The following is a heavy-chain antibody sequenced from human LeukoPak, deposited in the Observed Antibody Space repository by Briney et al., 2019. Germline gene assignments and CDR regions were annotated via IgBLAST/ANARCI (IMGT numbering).Heavy chain of an antibody. V-gene: IGHV3-30*02. CDR3: AKDDIVVVPAAVGLGDY. CDR1: GFTFSSYG. Sequence: GGSLRLSCAGSGFTFSSYGMHWVRHAPGKGLEWVAFIRYDGSNKYYADSVKGRFTISRDNSKNTLYLQMNSLRAEDTAVYYCAKDDIVVVPAAVGLGDYWGQGTLVTVSS. CDR2: IRYDGSNK. D-gene: IGHD2-2*01. J-gene: IGHJ4*02.